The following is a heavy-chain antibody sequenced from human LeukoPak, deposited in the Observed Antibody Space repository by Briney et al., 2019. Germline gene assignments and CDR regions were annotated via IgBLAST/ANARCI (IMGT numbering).Heavy chain of an antibody. CDR1: GFTFSSYW. CDR3: ASSRPDYDSSGYLTDYYYYMDV. V-gene: IGHV3-7*01. J-gene: IGHJ6*03. CDR2: IKQDGSEK. Sequence: GGSLRLSCAASGFTFSSYWMSWVRQAPGKGLEWVANIKQDGSEKYYVDSVKGRFTISRDNAKNSLYLQMNSLRAEDTAVYYCASSRPDYDSSGYLTDYYYYMDVWGKGTTVTVSS. D-gene: IGHD3-22*01.